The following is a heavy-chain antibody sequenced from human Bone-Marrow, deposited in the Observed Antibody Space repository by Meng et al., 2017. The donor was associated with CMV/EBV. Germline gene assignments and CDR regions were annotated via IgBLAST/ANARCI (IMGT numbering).Heavy chain of an antibody. J-gene: IGHJ6*02. CDR2: ISSGGTTI. CDR1: GFTFSDY. V-gene: IGHV3-11*04. CDR3: ARDITIFGVAPLDV. Sequence: GESLKISCAASGFTFSDYCWIRQAPGKGLEWVSYISSGGTTIYYADSVKGRFTISRDNAKNSLYLQMNSLRVEDTAVYYCARDITIFGVAPLDVWGQGTTVTVSS. D-gene: IGHD3-3*01.